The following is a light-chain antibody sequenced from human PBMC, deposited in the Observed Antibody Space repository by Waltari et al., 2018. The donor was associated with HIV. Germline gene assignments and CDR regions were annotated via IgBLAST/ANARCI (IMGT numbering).Light chain of an antibody. J-gene: IGKJ4*01. CDR3: QQYNSYSG. CDR1: QSISSW. CDR2: KAS. V-gene: IGKV1-5*03. Sequence: DIQMTQSPSTLSASVGDRVTITCRASQSISSWLAWYQQKPGKAPKLLIYKASSLESGVPSRFSCSGSGTEFTLTISSLQPDDFATYYCQQYNSYSGFGGGTKVEIK.